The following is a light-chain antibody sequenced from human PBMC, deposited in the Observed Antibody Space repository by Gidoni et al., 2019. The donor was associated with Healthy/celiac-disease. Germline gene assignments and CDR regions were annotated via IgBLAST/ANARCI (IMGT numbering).Light chain of an antibody. V-gene: IGKV3-15*01. CDR1: QSVSSN. CDR3: QQYNNWPWT. J-gene: IGKJ1*01. CDR2: CAS. Sequence: EIVMTQSPANLSVSPGERATLSCRASQSVSSNLAWYQQKPGQAPRLLIYCASTRATGIPARFSGSGSGTEFTLTISSLQSEDFAVYYCQQYNNWPWTFGQGTKVEIK.